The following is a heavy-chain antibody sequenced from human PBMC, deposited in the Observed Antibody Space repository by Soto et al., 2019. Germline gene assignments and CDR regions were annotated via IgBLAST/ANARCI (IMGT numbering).Heavy chain of an antibody. CDR2: ISYDGSNK. CDR3: AREKIKQYSYGYFFY. D-gene: IGHD5-18*01. Sequence: GGSLRLSCAASGFTFSSYAMHWVRQAPGKGLEWVAVISYDGSNKYYADSVKGRFTISRDNSKNTLYLQMNSLRAEDTAVYYCAREKIKQYSYGYFFYWGQGTLVTVSS. J-gene: IGHJ4*02. V-gene: IGHV3-30-3*01. CDR1: GFTFSSYA.